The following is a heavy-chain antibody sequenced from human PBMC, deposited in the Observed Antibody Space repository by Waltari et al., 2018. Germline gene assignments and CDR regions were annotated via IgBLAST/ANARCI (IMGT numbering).Heavy chain of an antibody. D-gene: IGHD2-15*01. CDR2: IITSTRNP. V-gene: IGHV7-4-1*01. Sequence: QVQLVQSGSELKKPGASVKISCKASGYIFTSYAINWVRQAPGQGLELMGWIITSTRNPTYAQGFTGRFVFSLDTSVSTAYLEIHNLKAEDTAVYYCTREVVPAATIVVNWFDPWGQGTLVTVSS. CDR1: GYIFTSYA. CDR3: TREVVPAATIVVNWFDP. J-gene: IGHJ5*02.